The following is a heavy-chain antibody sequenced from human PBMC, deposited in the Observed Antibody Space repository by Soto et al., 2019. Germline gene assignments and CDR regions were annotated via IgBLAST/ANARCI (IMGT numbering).Heavy chain of an antibody. V-gene: IGHV1-58*01. J-gene: IGHJ3*02. CDR1: GFTFTSSA. CDR2: IVVGSGNT. CDR3: AADSTSQYYFDI. D-gene: IGHD3-10*01. Sequence: SVNVSCKASGFTFTSSAVQWVRQARGQRLEWIGWIVVGSGNTNYAQKFQERVTITRDMSTSTAYMELSSLRSEDTAVYYCAADSTSQYYFDIWGQGTMVTVSS.